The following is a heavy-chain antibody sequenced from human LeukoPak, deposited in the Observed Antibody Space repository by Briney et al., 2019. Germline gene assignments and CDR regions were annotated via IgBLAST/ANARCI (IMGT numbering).Heavy chain of an antibody. D-gene: IGHD1-26*01. V-gene: IGHV3-30*02. J-gene: IGHJ6*03. CDR2: IRYDGSNK. CDR1: GFTFSSYG. Sequence: GGSLRLSCAASGFTFSSYGMHWVRQAPGKGLEWVAFIRYDGSNKYYADSVKGRFTISGDNSKNTLYLQMNSLRAEDTAVYYCAKDSRVGANSYYYMDVWGKGTTVTVSS. CDR3: AKDSRVGANSYYYMDV.